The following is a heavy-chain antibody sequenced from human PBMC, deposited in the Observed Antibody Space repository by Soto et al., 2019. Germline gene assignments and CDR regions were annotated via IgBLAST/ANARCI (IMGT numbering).Heavy chain of an antibody. V-gene: IGHV1-8*01. J-gene: IGHJ3*02. Sequence: ASVKVSCKASGYTFTSYDISWVRQATGQGLEWMGWMNPNSGNTGYAQKFQGRVTMTRNTSISTAYMGLSSLRSEDTAVYYCARLYCSGGSCYWSAFDIWGQGTMVTVSS. CDR3: ARLYCSGGSCYWSAFDI. D-gene: IGHD2-15*01. CDR1: GYTFTSYD. CDR2: MNPNSGNT.